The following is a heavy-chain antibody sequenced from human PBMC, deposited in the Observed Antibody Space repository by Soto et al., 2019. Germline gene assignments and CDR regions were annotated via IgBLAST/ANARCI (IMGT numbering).Heavy chain of an antibody. CDR3: AIRGSS. D-gene: IGHD2-2*01. V-gene: IGHV3-48*03. CDR2: IHPAGQPI. CDR1: GFTFSSSE. Sequence: EVKLVESGGGLVQPGGSLRLSCGASGFTFSSSEMYWVRQAPGKGLAWVSYIHPAGQPIFYADSVKGRFTISRDNAKNSMDLKMNSLRDEDTAVYYCAIRGSSWGQGTMVTVSS. J-gene: IGHJ3*01.